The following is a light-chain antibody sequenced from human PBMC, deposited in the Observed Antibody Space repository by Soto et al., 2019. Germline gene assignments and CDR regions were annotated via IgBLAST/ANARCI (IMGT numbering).Light chain of an antibody. Sequence: QSVLTQPRSVSGSPGQSVTISCTGTAADVGAYNFVSWYQLHPGKAPKLMIYDASERPSGVPDRFSASKSANTASLTISGLQAEDEADYYCQSYDSSLRGVFGTGTQLTVL. V-gene: IGLV2-11*01. J-gene: IGLJ1*01. CDR2: DAS. CDR1: AADVGAYNF. CDR3: QSYDSSLRGV.